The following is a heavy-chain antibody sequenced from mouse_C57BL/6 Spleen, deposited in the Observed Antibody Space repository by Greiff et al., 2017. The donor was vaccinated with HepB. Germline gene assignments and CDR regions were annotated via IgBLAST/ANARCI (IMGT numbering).Heavy chain of an antibody. CDR1: GFTFSDYG. V-gene: IGHV5-17*01. J-gene: IGHJ2*01. CDR3: ARGGDGYYLHLDY. CDR2: ISSGSSTI. Sequence: EVQLVESGGGLVKPGGSLKLSCAASGFTFSDYGMHWVRQAPEKGLEWVAYISSGSSTIYYADTVKGRFTISRDNAKNTLFLQMTSLRSEDTAMYYCARGGDGYYLHLDYWGQGTTLTGSS. D-gene: IGHD2-3*01.